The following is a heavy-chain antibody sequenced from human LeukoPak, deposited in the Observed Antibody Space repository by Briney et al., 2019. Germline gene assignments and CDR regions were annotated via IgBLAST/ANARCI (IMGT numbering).Heavy chain of an antibody. CDR3: ARTNPVFGDYDY. J-gene: IGHJ4*02. V-gene: IGHV3-53*01. CDR1: GFSVNDNY. D-gene: IGHD3-10*01. CDR2: MFPDGRT. Sequence: HPAGSLRLSCAVSGFSVNDNYMSWVRQPPGKGLQWVSVMFPDGRTYYADSVKGRFTISRDLARNTLLLQMHSLRADDTAVHYCARTNPVFGDYDYWGQGTLVTVSS.